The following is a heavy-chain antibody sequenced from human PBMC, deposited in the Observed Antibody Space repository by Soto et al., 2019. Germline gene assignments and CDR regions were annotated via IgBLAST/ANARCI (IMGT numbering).Heavy chain of an antibody. CDR2: IIPIFGTI. D-gene: IGHD2-2*01. Sequence: QVQLVQSGTEVRKPGSSVKVSGKASGGTFDSNASSWVRLAPGQGLEWMGGIIPIFGTINNAQKFQGRVTITAEESANIVYMELSSLRSEDTAIYYCAREGLTFGPGAVGGAFDIWGQGTLVTVSS. CDR3: AREGLTFGPGAVGGAFDI. V-gene: IGHV1-69*12. CDR1: GGTFDSNA. J-gene: IGHJ3*02.